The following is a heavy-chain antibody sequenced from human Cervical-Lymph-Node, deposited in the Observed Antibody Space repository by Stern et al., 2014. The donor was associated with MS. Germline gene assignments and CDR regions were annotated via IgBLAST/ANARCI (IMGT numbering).Heavy chain of an antibody. CDR3: AKADSSNWYDTTSTDYYFAN. CDR2: IDRNSYSI. D-gene: IGHD6-13*01. V-gene: IGHV3-9*01. CDR1: GFTFDDYA. Sequence: EVQLVESGGGLVQPGRSLRLSCAASGFTFDDYAMHWVRHAPGKGLEWVSSIDRNSYSIFYANSVKGRFTISRDNAKNSLYLQMNSLTPEDTAFYYCAKADSSNWYDTTSTDYYFANWGQGTLVTVSS. J-gene: IGHJ4*02.